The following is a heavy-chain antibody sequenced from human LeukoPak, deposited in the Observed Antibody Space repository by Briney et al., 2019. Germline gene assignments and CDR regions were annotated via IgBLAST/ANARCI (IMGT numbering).Heavy chain of an antibody. CDR1: GFTFSSYA. CDR2: ISGSDDST. J-gene: IGHJ4*02. Sequence: GGPLRLSCAASGFTFSSYAMSWVCQAPGKGLEWVSGISGSDDSTYYADSVKGRFPISRDKSKNTLYLQMNSLRADDTAVYYCAKVGDSSGYSPLDYWGQGTLVTVSS. V-gene: IGHV3-23*01. CDR3: AKVGDSSGYSPLDY. D-gene: IGHD3-22*01.